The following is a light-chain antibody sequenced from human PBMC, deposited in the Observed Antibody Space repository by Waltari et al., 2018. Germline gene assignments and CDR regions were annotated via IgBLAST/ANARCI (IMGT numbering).Light chain of an antibody. CDR3: ATWDDSLNGVV. Sequence: QSVVTQPPAASGTPGQRVTISCSGSTSHIASTIVTWYQQVPGTGPKLLIHSKNQRPSGVPDRFSASKSGTSASLAINGLQSEDEADYYCATWDDSLNGVVFGGGTKLTVL. J-gene: IGLJ2*01. V-gene: IGLV1-44*01. CDR1: TSHIASTI. CDR2: SKN.